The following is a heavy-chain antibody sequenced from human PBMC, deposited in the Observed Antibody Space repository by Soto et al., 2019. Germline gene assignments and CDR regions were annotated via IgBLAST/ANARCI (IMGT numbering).Heavy chain of an antibody. CDR2: ISSSSGTI. CDR3: AREDPWSADADDMDV. J-gene: IGHJ6*02. CDR1: GFTFSSYS. Sequence: GGSLRLSCVASGFTFSSYSLNWVRQAPGKGLEWVSYISSSSGTIYYADSVEGRFTISRDNAENSLYLQMNSLRDDDTAVYYCAREDPWSADADDMDVWGQGTTVTVSS. D-gene: IGHD3-3*01. V-gene: IGHV3-48*02.